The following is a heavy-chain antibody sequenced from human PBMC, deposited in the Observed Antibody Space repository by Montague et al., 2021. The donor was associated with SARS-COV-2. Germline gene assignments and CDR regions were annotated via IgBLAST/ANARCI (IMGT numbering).Heavy chain of an antibody. Sequence: CAISGDSVSSNSAAWNWIRQSPSGDLEWLGRTYYRSKWYTDYAPSVKTRITITPDTSNNQFSLHLNSVTPGDMAVYYCAREGTVPGPRGIYFDDWGQGTLVTVSS. D-gene: IGHD1-1*01. V-gene: IGHV6-1*01. CDR3: AREGTVPGPRGIYFDD. CDR1: GDSVSSNSAA. J-gene: IGHJ4*02. CDR2: TYYRSKWYT.